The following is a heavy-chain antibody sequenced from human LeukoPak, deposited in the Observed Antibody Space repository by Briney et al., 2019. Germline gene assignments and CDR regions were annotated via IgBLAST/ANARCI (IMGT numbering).Heavy chain of an antibody. Sequence: GGSLRLSCTTSGFNFGDYAMTWVRQAPGKGLEWVGFIRSKIYGGTPEYAASVKGRFTISRGDSKGVAYLQMNSLKTEDTAVYYCTRDQTPYYWGQGTLVTVAS. CDR3: TRDQTPYY. J-gene: IGHJ4*02. CDR1: GFNFGDYA. CDR2: IRSKIYGGTP. V-gene: IGHV3-49*04.